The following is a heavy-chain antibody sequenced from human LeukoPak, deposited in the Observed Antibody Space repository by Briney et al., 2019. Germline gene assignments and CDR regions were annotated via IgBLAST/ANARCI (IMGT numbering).Heavy chain of an antibody. CDR3: AKDFQGIVGATSFDY. V-gene: IGHV3-23*01. CDR2: ISGSGGST. J-gene: IGHJ4*02. CDR1: GGSISSYY. Sequence: ETLSLTCTVSGGSISSYYWSWIRQPPGKGLEWVSAISGSGGSTYYADSVKGRFTISRDNSKNTLYLQMNSLRAEDTAVYYCAKDFQGIVGATSFDYWGQGTLVTVSS. D-gene: IGHD1-26*01.